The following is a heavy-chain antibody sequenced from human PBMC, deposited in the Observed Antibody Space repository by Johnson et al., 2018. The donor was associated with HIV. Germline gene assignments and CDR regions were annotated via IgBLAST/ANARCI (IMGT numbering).Heavy chain of an antibody. CDR1: EFTFSTYG. CDR2: ISYDGSNT. J-gene: IGHJ3*02. D-gene: IGHD3-10*01. V-gene: IGHV3-30*03. Sequence: QLQPLESAGGVVQPARSLRLSCAASEFTFSTYGMHWVRQAPGKALESVAVISYDGSNTYYADSVKSRFTISRDNSKNTLYLQMNSLRAEDTAVYYCARDPYGSGPYVAFDIWGQGTMVNVSS. CDR3: ARDPYGSGPYVAFDI.